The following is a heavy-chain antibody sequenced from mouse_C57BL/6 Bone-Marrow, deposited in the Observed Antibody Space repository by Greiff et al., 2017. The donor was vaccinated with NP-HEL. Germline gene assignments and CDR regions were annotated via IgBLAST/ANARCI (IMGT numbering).Heavy chain of an antibody. D-gene: IGHD2-10*02. CDR1: GFTFSSYT. V-gene: IGHV5-9*01. CDR3: ARGYGNYEAY. Sequence: EVKLQESGGGLVKPGGSLKLSCAASGFTFSSYTMSWVRQTPEKRLEWVATISGGGGNTYYPDSVKGRFTISRDNAKNTLYLQMSSLRSEDTALYYCARGYGNYEAYWGQGTLVTVSA. CDR2: ISGGGGNT. J-gene: IGHJ3*01.